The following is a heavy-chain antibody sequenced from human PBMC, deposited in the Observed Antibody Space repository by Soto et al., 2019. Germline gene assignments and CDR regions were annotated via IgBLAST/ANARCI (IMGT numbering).Heavy chain of an antibody. Sequence: GGSLRLSCAASGFTFSSYGMHWVRQAPGKGLEWVAVISYDGSNKYYADSVKGRFTISRDNSKNTLYLQMNSLRAEDTAVYYCAKAARGPYDILTGYSYYYYYGMDVWGQGTTVTVSS. V-gene: IGHV3-30*18. D-gene: IGHD3-9*01. CDR3: AKAARGPYDILTGYSYYYYYGMDV. J-gene: IGHJ6*02. CDR2: ISYDGSNK. CDR1: GFTFSSYG.